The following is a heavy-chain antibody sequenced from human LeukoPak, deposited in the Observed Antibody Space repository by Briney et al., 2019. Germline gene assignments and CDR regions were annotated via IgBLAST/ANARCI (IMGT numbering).Heavy chain of an antibody. V-gene: IGHV3-30-3*01. CDR2: ISYDGSNK. D-gene: IGHD1-1*01. CDR1: GFTFSSYA. J-gene: IGHJ4*02. CDR3: AKGQLERRPFDY. Sequence: GGSLRLSCAASGFTFSSYAMHWVRQAPGKGLEWVAVISYDGSNKYYADSVKGRFTISRDNSKNTLYLQMNSLRAEDTAVYYCAKGQLERRPFDYWGQGTLVTVSS.